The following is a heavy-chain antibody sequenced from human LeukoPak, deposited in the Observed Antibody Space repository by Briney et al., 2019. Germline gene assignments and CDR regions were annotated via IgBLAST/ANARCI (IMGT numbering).Heavy chain of an antibody. Sequence: ASVKVSCKASGYTFTSYYMHWVRQAPGQGLEWMGIINPSGGSTSYAQKFQGRVTMTRDMSTSTVYMELSSLRSEDTAVYYCARDLGHYYDSSGYTPFDYWGQGTLVTVSS. CDR2: INPSGGST. J-gene: IGHJ4*02. D-gene: IGHD3-22*01. CDR1: GYTFTSYY. CDR3: ARDLGHYYDSSGYTPFDY. V-gene: IGHV1-46*01.